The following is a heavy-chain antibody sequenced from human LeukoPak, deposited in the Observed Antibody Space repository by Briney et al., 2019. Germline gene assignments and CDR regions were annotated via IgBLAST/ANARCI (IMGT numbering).Heavy chain of an antibody. J-gene: IGHJ3*02. CDR1: GFTFSTYG. V-gene: IGHV3-23*01. Sequence: GRSLRLSCAASGFTFSTYGMSWVRQAPGKGLEWVSTISSSGGSTIYADSVKGRFTISRDNSKNTLYLQVNSLRAEDTAVYYCAKSGGLADDAFDIWGQGTMVTVSS. CDR3: AKSGGLADDAFDI. D-gene: IGHD3-16*01. CDR2: ISSSGGST.